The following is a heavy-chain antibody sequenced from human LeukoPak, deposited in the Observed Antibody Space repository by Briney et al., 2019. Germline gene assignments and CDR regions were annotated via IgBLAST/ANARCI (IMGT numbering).Heavy chain of an antibody. CDR2: ISYDGSNK. V-gene: IGHV3-30*18. Sequence: GGSLRLSCAASGFTFSSYGMHWVRQAPGKGLEWVAVISYDGSNKHYADSVKGRFTISRDNSKNTLYLQMNSLRAEDTAVYYCAKLAGSSPPGNGYYYYGMDVWGQGTTVTVSS. CDR3: AKLAGSSPPGNGYYYYGMDV. D-gene: IGHD1-14*01. J-gene: IGHJ6*02. CDR1: GFTFSSYG.